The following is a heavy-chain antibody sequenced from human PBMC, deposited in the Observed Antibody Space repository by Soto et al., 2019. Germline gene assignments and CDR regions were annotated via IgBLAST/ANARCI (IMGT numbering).Heavy chain of an antibody. J-gene: IGHJ3*02. V-gene: IGHV4-31*03. D-gene: IGHD4-17*01. CDR1: GGSISSGGYY. CDR3: ARAGGTTVVTLAFDI. CDR2: IYYSGST. Sequence: SETLSLTCTVSGGSISSGGYYWSWIRQHPGKGLEWIGYIYYSGSTYYNPSLKSRVTISVDTSKNQFSLKLSSVTAADTAVYYCARAGGTTVVTLAFDIWGQGTMVTVSS.